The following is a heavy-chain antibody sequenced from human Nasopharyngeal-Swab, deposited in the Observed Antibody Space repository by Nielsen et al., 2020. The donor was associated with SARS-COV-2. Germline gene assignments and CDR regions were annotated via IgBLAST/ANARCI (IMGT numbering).Heavy chain of an antibody. V-gene: IGHV3-7*01. CDR2: IKPDGSEK. CDR3: ARDWSRAFDV. CDR1: GFTFSSLW. J-gene: IGHJ3*01. Sequence: GGSLRLSCAASGFTFSSLWMSWVRPVPGKGLEWVSDIKPDGSEKFYVDSVKVRFTISRDNAKNSMSLQMNSLRVEDTAVYYCARDWSRAFDVWGQGTMVTVSS.